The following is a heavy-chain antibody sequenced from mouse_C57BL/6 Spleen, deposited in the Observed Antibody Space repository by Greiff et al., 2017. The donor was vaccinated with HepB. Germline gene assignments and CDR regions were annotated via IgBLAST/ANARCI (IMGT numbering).Heavy chain of an antibody. D-gene: IGHD1-1*01. J-gene: IGHJ1*03. V-gene: IGHV1-64*01. CDR1: GYTFTSYW. CDR3: ARWDGGTTVVATRYFDV. CDR2: IHPNSGST. Sequence: VQLQQPGAELVKPGASVKLSCKASGYTFTSYWMHWVKQRPGQGLEWIGMIHPNSGSTNYNEKFKSKATLTVDKSSSTAYMQLSSLTSEDSAVYYGARWDGGTTVVATRYFDVWGTGTTVTVSS.